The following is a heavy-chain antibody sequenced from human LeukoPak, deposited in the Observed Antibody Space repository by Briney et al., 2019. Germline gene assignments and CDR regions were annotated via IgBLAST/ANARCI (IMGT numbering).Heavy chain of an antibody. J-gene: IGHJ4*02. Sequence: SETLSLTCTVSGGSISSYYWSWIRQPPGKGLEGYGYIYYSGSTNYNPPLKSRVTISVDTSKNQFSLKLSSVTAADTAVYYCARGPTYQPIDSWGQGTLVTVSS. V-gene: IGHV4-59*08. CDR1: GGSISSYY. CDR3: ARGPTYQPIDS. CDR2: IYYSGST. D-gene: IGHD2-2*01.